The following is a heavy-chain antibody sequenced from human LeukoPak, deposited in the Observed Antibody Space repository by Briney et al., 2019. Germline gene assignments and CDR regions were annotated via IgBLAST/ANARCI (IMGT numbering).Heavy chain of an antibody. CDR1: GYTFTSNY. CDR3: ARDQEGFDY. V-gene: IGHV1-46*01. CDR2: IYPRDGST. J-gene: IGHJ4*02. Sequence: ASVKVSCKASGYTFTSNYIHWVRQAPGQGLEWMGMIYPRDGSTSYAQKFQGRVTVTRDTSTSTVHMELSGLRSEGTAVYYRARDQEGFDYWGQGTLVTVSS.